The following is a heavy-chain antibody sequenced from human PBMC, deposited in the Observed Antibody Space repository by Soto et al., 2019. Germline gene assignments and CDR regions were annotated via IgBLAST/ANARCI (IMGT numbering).Heavy chain of an antibody. D-gene: IGHD2-2*02. Sequence: QVQLVQSGAEVKKPGSSVKVSCKASGGTFSSYTISWVRQAPGQGLEWMGRIIPILGIANYAQKFQGRVTITADKSTSTAYMELSSLRSEDTAVYYCARGSPLYCSSTSCYKGIDYWGQGTLVTVSS. V-gene: IGHV1-69*02. CDR2: IIPILGIA. J-gene: IGHJ4*02. CDR1: GGTFSSYT. CDR3: ARGSPLYCSSTSCYKGIDY.